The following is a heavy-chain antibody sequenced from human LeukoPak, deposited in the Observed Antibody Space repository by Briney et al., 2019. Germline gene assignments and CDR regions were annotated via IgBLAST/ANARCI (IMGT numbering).Heavy chain of an antibody. Sequence: PSETLSLTCTVSGGSISNYYWSWIRQPPGKGLEWIGYMYYSGSTNYNPSLKSRVTISVDTSKNELSLKLSSVTAADTAVYYCARDSADCSSTSCRNNDYYYGMDVWGKGTTVTSPQ. J-gene: IGHJ6*04. V-gene: IGHV4-59*01. D-gene: IGHD2-2*01. CDR1: GGSISNYY. CDR3: ARDSADCSSTSCRNNDYYYGMDV. CDR2: MYYSGST.